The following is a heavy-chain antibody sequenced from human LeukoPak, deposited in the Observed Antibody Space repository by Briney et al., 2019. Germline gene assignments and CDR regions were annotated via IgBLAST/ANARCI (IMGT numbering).Heavy chain of an antibody. Sequence: SETLSLTCTVSGGSISSYYWSWIRQPPGKGLEWIGYIYYSGSTNYNPSLKSRVTISVDTSKNQFSLKLSSVTAADTAVYYCARSTPGYYGMDVWGQGTTVTVSS. CDR2: IYYSGST. CDR3: ARSTPGYYGMDV. J-gene: IGHJ6*02. CDR1: GGSISSYY. V-gene: IGHV4-59*08.